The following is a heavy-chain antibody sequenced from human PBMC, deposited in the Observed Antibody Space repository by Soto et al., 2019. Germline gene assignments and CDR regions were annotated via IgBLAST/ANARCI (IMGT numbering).Heavy chain of an antibody. D-gene: IGHD3-22*01. CDR2: IYYSGST. J-gene: IGHJ4*02. Sequence: PSETLSLTCTVSGGYFSSYYWSWIRQPPGKGLEWIGYIYYSGSTNYNPSLKSRVTISVDTSKNQFSLKLSSVTAADTAVYYCARGNYYDSSGYYDYWGQGTLVTVSS. CDR3: ARGNYYDSSGYYDY. V-gene: IGHV4-59*01. CDR1: GGYFSSYY.